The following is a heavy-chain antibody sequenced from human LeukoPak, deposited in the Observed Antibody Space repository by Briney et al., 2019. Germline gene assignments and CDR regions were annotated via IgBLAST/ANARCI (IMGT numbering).Heavy chain of an antibody. V-gene: IGHV3-30*02. CDR2: IRYDGSNK. J-gene: IGHJ4*02. Sequence: PGGSLRISCTASGFTFSSYGMHWVRQAPGKGLEWGAFIRYDGSNKYYADSVKGRFTISRDNSKNTLYLQMNSLRAEDTAVYYCAKDNYYGSGSYYNGGFLFDYWGQGTLVTVSS. CDR3: AKDNYYGSGSYYNGGFLFDY. CDR1: GFTFSSYG. D-gene: IGHD3-10*01.